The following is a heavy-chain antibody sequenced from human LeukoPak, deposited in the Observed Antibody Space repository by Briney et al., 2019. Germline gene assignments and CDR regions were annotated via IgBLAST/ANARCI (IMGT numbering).Heavy chain of an antibody. CDR2: ISAYNGNT. CDR3: ARVPREGYCSSTSCGRFDP. J-gene: IGHJ5*02. Sequence: ASVKVSCKASGYTFTNYGISWVRQAPGQGLEWMGWISAYNGNTNYAQKLQGRVTMTTDTSTSTAYMELRSLRSDDTAVYYCARVPREGYCSSTSCGRFDPWGQGTLVTVSS. CDR1: GYTFTNYG. D-gene: IGHD2-2*01. V-gene: IGHV1-18*01.